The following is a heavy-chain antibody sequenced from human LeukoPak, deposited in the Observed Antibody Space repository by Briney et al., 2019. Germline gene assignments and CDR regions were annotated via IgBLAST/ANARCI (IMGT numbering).Heavy chain of an antibody. V-gene: IGHV3-21*01. D-gene: IGHD3-22*01. CDR2: ISSSSSYI. CDR3: AKGDYYDSSGYYN. Sequence: GGSLRVSCAASGFTFSSYSMNWVRQAPGKGLEWVSSISSSSSYIYYADSVKGRFTISRDNAKNSLYLQMNSLRAEDTAVYYCAKGDYYDSSGYYNWGQGTLVTVSS. CDR1: GFTFSSYS. J-gene: IGHJ4*02.